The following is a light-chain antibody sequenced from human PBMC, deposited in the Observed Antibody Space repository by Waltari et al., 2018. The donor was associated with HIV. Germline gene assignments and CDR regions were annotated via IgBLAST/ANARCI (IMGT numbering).Light chain of an antibody. J-gene: IGKJ2*01. Sequence: TQSPVSLSVTPGQPASISCTSSERLLYSDGNTYLNWFRQRPGQSPRRLIYRVSNRDPGVADRFSGSGSGMNFTRTISRIEAEDVGFYYCMQGTHWPPTFGGGTRLDIK. CDR1: ERLLYSDGNTY. CDR3: MQGTHWPPT. CDR2: RVS. V-gene: IGKV2-30*01.